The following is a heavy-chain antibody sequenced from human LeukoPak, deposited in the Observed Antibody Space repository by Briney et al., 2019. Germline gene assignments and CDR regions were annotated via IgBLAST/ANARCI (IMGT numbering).Heavy chain of an antibody. J-gene: IGHJ6*03. V-gene: IGHV3-23*01. CDR3: AKDSGGTYFYYYYYMDV. CDR2: ISGSGTTI. CDR1: GFTFRRYS. D-gene: IGHD1-26*01. Sequence: GGSLRLSCAASGFTFRRYSMSWVRQAPGKGLEWVSAISGSGTTIYYADSVKGRFTISRDNSKNTLYLQINSLRAEDTAVYYCAKDSGGTYFYYYYYMDVWGKGTTVTVSS.